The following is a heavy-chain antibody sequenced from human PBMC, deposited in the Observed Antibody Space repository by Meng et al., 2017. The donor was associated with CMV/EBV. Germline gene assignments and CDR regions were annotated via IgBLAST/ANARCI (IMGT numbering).Heavy chain of an antibody. V-gene: IGHV1-8*01. CDR3: AQTIAAAGTSWFDP. CDR2: MDPNSGNT. Sequence: ASVKVSCKASGYTFTSYDINWVRQATGQGLEWMGWMDPNSGNTGYAQKFQGRVTMTRNTSISTAYMELSSLRSEDTAVYYCAQTIAAAGTSWFDPWGQGTLVTVSS. CDR1: GYTFTSYD. D-gene: IGHD6-13*01. J-gene: IGHJ5*02.